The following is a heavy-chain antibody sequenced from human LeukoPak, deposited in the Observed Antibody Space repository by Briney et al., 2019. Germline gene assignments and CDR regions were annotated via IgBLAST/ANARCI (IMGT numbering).Heavy chain of an antibody. CDR2: ISDGGTST. V-gene: IGHV3-23*01. CDR1: GFTFSTYA. J-gene: IGHJ4*02. Sequence: PGGSLRLSCAASGFTFSTYAMSWVRQAPGKGLEWVSAISDGGTSTYYTGSVKGRFTISRDNSKNTLYLQMNSLRAEDTAVYYCAKGRRWELPFDFWGQGTLVAVSS. CDR3: AKGRRWELPFDF. D-gene: IGHD1-26*01.